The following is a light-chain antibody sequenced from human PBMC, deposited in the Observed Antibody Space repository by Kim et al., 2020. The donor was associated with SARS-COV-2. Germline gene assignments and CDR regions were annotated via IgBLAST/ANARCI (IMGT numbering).Light chain of an antibody. CDR2: GKN. CDR3: NSRESRGNHLV. V-gene: IGLV3-19*01. CDR1: SLRSYY. Sequence: SSELTQDPAVSVALGQTVRITCQGDSLRSYYASWYQQKPGQAPVLVIYGKNNRPSGIPDRFSGSSSGNTASLTITGAQAEDEADYYCNSRESRGNHLVFG. J-gene: IGLJ6*01.